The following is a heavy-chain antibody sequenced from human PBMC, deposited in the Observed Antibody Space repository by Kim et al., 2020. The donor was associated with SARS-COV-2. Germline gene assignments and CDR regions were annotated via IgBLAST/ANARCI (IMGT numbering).Heavy chain of an antibody. CDR3: ARAWDQNFDF. V-gene: IGHV1-46*01. CDR2: INPSTTNT. J-gene: IGHJ4*02. CDR1: GYTFTSYW. D-gene: IGHD1-26*01. Sequence: ASVKVSCKASGYTFTSYWIHWVRRAPGQGLEWMGMINPSTTNTRYAQSFQGRVTTTSDTSTSTATMELSSLTSEDTAVYYCARAWDQNFDFWGQGTLVTVSS.